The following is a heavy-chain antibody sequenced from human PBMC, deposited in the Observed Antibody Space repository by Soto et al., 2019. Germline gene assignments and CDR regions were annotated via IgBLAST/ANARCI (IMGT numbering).Heavy chain of an antibody. D-gene: IGHD3-10*01. J-gene: IGHJ4*02. Sequence: GGSLRLSCAASGFTFSSYAMSWVRQAPGKGLEWVSAISGSGGSTYYADSVKGRFTISRDNSKNTLYLEMNSLRAEDTAVYYCAKDHRLLWFGESQYYFDYWGQGTLVTVSS. CDR1: GFTFSSYA. CDR3: AKDHRLLWFGESQYYFDY. CDR2: ISGSGGST. V-gene: IGHV3-23*01.